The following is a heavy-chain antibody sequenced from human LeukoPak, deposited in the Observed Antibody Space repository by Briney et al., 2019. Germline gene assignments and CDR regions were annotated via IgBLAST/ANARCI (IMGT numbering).Heavy chain of an antibody. CDR1: GGSFSGYY. D-gene: IGHD3-10*01. J-gene: IGHJ4*02. CDR3: ASATYYYLY. CDR2: INHSGST. Sequence: SETLSLTCAVYGGSFSGYYWSWIRQPPGKGLEWIGEINHSGSTHYNPSLKSRVTISVDTSKNQFSLKLSSVTAADTAVYYCASATYYYLYWGQGTLVTVSS. V-gene: IGHV4-34*01.